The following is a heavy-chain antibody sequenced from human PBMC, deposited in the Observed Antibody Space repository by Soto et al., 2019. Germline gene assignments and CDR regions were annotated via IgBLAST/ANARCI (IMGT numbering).Heavy chain of an antibody. CDR1: GFTFSSYG. D-gene: IGHD3-22*01. CDR3: ARADYCDSSGYYYGAFDI. CDR2: IWYDGSNK. V-gene: IGHV3-33*01. Sequence: QVQLVESGGGVVQPGRSLRLSCAASGFTFSSYGMHWVRQAPGKGLEWVAVIWYDGSNKYYADSVKGRFTISRDNSKNTLYLQMNSLRAEDTAVYYCARADYCDSSGYYYGAFDIWGQGTMVTVSS. J-gene: IGHJ3*02.